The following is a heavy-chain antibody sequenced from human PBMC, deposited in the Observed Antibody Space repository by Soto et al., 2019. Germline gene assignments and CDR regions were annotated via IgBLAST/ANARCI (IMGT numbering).Heavy chain of an antibody. D-gene: IGHD3-10*01. Sequence: EVQLVESGVGLVLPGGSLRLSRAASGFTFSLYSMSWVRKAPGKGLEWVSYISRSSTGIHYADSVKGRFTISRDDVTNSMHLQMNSLRDGDTAVYYCARAVTLGLDVWGQGTTVSISS. CDR1: GFTFSLYS. V-gene: IGHV3-48*02. CDR3: ARAVTLGLDV. CDR2: ISRSSTGI. J-gene: IGHJ6*01.